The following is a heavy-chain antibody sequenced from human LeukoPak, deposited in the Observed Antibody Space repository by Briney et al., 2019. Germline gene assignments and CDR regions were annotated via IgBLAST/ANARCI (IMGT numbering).Heavy chain of an antibody. V-gene: IGHV4-59*12. D-gene: IGHD6-19*01. J-gene: IGHJ4*02. CDR2: IYYSGST. CDR1: GGSISSYY. CDR3: ASLRYSSQT. Sequence: SETLSLTCTVSGGSISSYYWSWIRQPPGKGLEWIGYIYYSGSTNYNPSLKSRVTISVDRSKNQFSLKLSSVTATDTAVYYCASLRYSSQTWGQGTLVTVSS.